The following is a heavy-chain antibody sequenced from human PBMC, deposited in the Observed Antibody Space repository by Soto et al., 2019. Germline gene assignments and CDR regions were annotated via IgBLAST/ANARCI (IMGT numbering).Heavy chain of an antibody. CDR3: AREVERGSSYGYLEY. J-gene: IGHJ4*02. CDR2: INPSSGGT. Sequence: QVQLVQSGAEVKKPGASVKVSCKASGYTFTYYYIHWVRQAPGQGLEWMGIINPSSGGTSYAQKFQGRVTMTRDTSTSTVYRELSSLRYEDTAVYYCAREVERGSSYGYLEYWGQGTLVTVSS. D-gene: IGHD5-18*01. V-gene: IGHV1-46*01. CDR1: GYTFTYYY.